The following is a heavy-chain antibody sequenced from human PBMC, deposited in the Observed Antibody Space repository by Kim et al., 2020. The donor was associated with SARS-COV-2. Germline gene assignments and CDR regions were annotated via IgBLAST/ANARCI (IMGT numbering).Heavy chain of an antibody. V-gene: IGHV3-33*06. CDR2: IWYDGSNK. D-gene: IGHD3-10*01. Sequence: GGSLRLSCAASGFTFSSYGMHWVRQAPGKGLEWVAVIWYDGSNKYYADSVKGRITISRDNSENTLYLQMNSLRAEDTAVYYCAKEAHSMVRGVDGMDVWGQGTTVTVSS. CDR3: AKEAHSMVRGVDGMDV. J-gene: IGHJ6*02. CDR1: GFTFSSYG.